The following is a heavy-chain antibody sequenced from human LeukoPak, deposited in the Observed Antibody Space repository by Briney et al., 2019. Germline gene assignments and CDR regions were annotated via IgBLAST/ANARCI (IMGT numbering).Heavy chain of an antibody. CDR3: ARGGSDY. CDR2: IKQDGSEK. CDR1: GFTFSNYW. Sequence: GGSLRLSCAASGFTFSNYWMTCVRQAPGKGLEWVATIKQDGSEKYYVDSVKGRFTISRDNAKNSLYLQMNSLRAEDTAVYYCARGGSDYWGQGTLVTVSS. J-gene: IGHJ4*02. V-gene: IGHV3-7*01.